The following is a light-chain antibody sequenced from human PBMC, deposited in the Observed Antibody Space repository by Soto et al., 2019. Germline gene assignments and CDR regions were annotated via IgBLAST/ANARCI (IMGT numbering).Light chain of an antibody. CDR1: QTISIF. V-gene: IGKV1-39*01. Sequence: DIQMTQSPSSLSASVGDRVTITCRASQTISIFLNWYQQKPGEAPKLLIYGASTLQGGVPSRFSGSGSGTDFTLTISRLQPEDFATYYCQRSYGSPPWTFGQGTKVDIK. CDR2: GAS. CDR3: QRSYGSPPWT. J-gene: IGKJ1*01.